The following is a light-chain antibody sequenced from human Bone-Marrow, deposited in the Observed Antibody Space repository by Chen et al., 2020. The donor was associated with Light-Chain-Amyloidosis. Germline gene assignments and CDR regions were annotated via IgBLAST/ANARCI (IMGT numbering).Light chain of an antibody. Sequence: QAVLTQSASAPASLGASVKLTCTLSSGHSNYVIAWHQQQPERGLRYLLKVNSDGSHSRGDGIPDRFSGASSGAERYLTISSLQSEDEADYYCQTWGTGYVVFGGGTKLTVL. CDR3: QTWGTGYVV. J-gene: IGLJ2*01. V-gene: IGLV4-69*01. CDR1: SGHSNYV. CDR2: VNSDGSH.